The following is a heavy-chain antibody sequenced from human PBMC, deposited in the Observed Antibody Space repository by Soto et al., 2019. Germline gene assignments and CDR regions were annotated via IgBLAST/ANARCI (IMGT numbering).Heavy chain of an antibody. V-gene: IGHV3-30*18. CDR2: ISYDGSNK. Sequence: GGSLRLSCAASGFTFSSYGMHWVRQAPGKGLEWVAVISYDGSNKYYADSVKGRFTISRDNSKNTLYLQMNSLRAEDTAVYYCAKKIQGDYYYGMDVWGQGTTVTVSS. CDR1: GFTFSSYG. J-gene: IGHJ6*02. CDR3: AKKIQGDYYYGMDV.